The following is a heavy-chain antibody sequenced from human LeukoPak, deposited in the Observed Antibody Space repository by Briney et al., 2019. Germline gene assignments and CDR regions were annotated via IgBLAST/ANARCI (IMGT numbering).Heavy chain of an antibody. CDR3: ARGFYDTRGYDAFDI. D-gene: IGHD3-22*01. CDR1: GYSFISYD. CDR2: MNPNSGNT. Sequence: ASVKVSCMASGYSFISYDISWVRQATGQGLEYMGWMNPNSGNTGYAQKFQGRVTMTRNTSISTAYMELSSLRSEDTAVYYCARGFYDTRGYDAFDIWGQGTMVTVSS. J-gene: IGHJ3*02. V-gene: IGHV1-8*01.